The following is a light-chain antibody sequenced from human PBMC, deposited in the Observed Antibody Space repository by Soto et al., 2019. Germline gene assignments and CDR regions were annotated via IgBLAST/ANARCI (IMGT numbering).Light chain of an antibody. CDR3: QQYNKWPPT. CDR2: GAS. J-gene: IGKJ2*01. Sequence: EIVMTQSPATLSVSPGERATLSCRASQSVSSNLAWYQQKPGQAPRLLISGASTRATGVPARFSGSGSGTEFTLTISSLQSEDFAVYYCQQYNKWPPTFGQGTKLEIK. CDR1: QSVSSN. V-gene: IGKV3-15*01.